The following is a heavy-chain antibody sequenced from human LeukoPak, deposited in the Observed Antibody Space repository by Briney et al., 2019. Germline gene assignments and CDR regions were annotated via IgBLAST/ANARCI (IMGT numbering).Heavy chain of an antibody. CDR2: IYYSGST. CDR1: GGSVSSGSYY. J-gene: IGHJ4*02. V-gene: IGHV4-31*03. D-gene: IGHD5/OR15-5a*01. CDR3: ARSLRGVFDY. Sequence: SETLSLTCTVSGGSVSSGSYYWSWIRQHPGKGLEWIGYIYYSGSTYYNPSLKSRVTISVDTSKNQSSLKLSSVTAADTAVYYCARSLRGVFDYWGQGTLVTVSS.